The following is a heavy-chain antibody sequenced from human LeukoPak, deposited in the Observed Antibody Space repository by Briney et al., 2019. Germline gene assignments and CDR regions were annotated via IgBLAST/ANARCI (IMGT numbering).Heavy chain of an antibody. Sequence: SGGSLRLSCAGSGFTSSSYSMNWVRQAPGKGLEWVSAISSSSYIYYADSVKGRFTISRDNSKNTLYLQMNGLRAEDTAVYYCAKDSAKKYDDYWGQGTLVTVSS. D-gene: IGHD2/OR15-2a*01. J-gene: IGHJ4*02. CDR3: AKDSAKKYDDY. CDR1: GFTSSSYS. V-gene: IGHV3-21*04. CDR2: ISSSSYI.